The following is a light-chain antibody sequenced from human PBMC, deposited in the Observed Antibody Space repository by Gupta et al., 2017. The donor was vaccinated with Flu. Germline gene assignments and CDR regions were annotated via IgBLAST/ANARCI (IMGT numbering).Light chain of an antibody. V-gene: IGLV2-11*01. CDR1: SSDVGGYNF. CDR2: DVT. J-gene: IGLJ2*01. CDR3: CSYAGPDSLV. Sequence: TISCIGTSSDVGGYNFVSWYQLHPGKPPKLIIYDVTQRPSGVPDRFSGSKSGNTASLTISGLQPEDEADYCCCSYAGPDSLVFGGGTKLTVL.